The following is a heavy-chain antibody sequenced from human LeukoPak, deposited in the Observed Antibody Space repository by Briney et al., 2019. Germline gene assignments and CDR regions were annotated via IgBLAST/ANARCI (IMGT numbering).Heavy chain of an antibody. Sequence: PGGSLRLSRAASGFTFSDYYMSWIRQAPGKGLEWVSYISSSGSTIYYADSVKGRFTISRDNAKNSLYLQMNSLRAEDTAVYYCARDPGSSATSAFDIWGQGTMVTVSS. CDR1: GFTFSDYY. J-gene: IGHJ3*02. D-gene: IGHD7-27*01. CDR3: ARDPGSSATSAFDI. V-gene: IGHV3-11*04. CDR2: ISSSGSTI.